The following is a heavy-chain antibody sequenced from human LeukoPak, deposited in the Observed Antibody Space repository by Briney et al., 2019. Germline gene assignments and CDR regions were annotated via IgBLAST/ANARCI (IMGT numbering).Heavy chain of an antibody. J-gene: IGHJ5*02. CDR3: ARDHFVVVPAAISGWFDP. D-gene: IGHD2-2*01. CDR2: IIPIFGTA. Sequence: SVKVSCKASGGTFSSYAISWVRQAPGQGLEWMGGIIPIFGTANYAQKFQGRVTITTDESTSTAYMELSSLRSEDTAVYYCARDHFVVVPAAISGWFDPWGQGTLVTVS. V-gene: IGHV1-69*05. CDR1: GGTFSSYA.